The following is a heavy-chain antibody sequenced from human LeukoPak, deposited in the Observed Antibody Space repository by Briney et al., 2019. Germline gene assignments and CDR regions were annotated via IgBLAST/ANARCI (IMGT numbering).Heavy chain of an antibody. CDR1: GGSISSYY. Sequence: SETLSLTCTVSGGSISSYYWSWIRQPPGKGLEWIGYIYNSGSTNYNPSLKSRVTISVDTSKNQFSLKLSSVTAADTAVYYCARDVGWGNWNDAVDYWGQGTLVTVSS. CDR3: ARDVGWGNWNDAVDY. D-gene: IGHD1-1*01. V-gene: IGHV4-59*01. J-gene: IGHJ4*02. CDR2: IYNSGST.